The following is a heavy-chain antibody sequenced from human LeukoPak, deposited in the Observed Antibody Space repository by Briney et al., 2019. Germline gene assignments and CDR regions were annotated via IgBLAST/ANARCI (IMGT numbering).Heavy chain of an antibody. CDR2: IKQDGGEK. CDR3: ARMPRGPDV. V-gene: IGHV3-7*01. Sequence: GGSLRLSCVASGLTFSSYWMSWVRQAPGKGLEWVANIKQDGGEKYYVDSVKGRFTISRDNAKSSLYLQMNSLRADDTAVYYCARMPRGPDVWGKGTTVTVSS. CDR1: GLTFSSYW. D-gene: IGHD2-2*01. J-gene: IGHJ6*04.